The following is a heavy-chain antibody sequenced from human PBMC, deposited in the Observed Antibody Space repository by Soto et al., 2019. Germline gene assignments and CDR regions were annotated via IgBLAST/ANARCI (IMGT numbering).Heavy chain of an antibody. Sequence: AGSLRLPCAAPGFCFGRYAITWLRQAPGMGLEWVSCLSVRRIRAFYAESVTCLYTISRDTSQDILHLQLPGLRAEDTAVYYGAKDARILDYGFWGGGNDAFDIWGQGTKVTVSS. J-gene: IGHJ3*02. CDR3: AKDARILDYGFWGGGNDAFDI. D-gene: IGHD3-3*01. V-gene: IGHV3-23*01. CDR2: LSVRRIRA. CDR1: GFCFGRYA.